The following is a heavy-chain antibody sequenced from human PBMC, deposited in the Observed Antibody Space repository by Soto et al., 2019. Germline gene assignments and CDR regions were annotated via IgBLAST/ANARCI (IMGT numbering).Heavy chain of an antibody. V-gene: IGHV3-7*01. CDR2: INEDGSEK. Sequence: EGQLVESGGGLVQPGGSLRLSCAASGLTFSTYWMSWVRQAPGKGPEWVANINEDGSEKYFVDSVKGRFTISRDNSKKGFDFEMNSLRAGDTAVDYCARDNGNPKGRFDPWGQGTLVTVSS. J-gene: IGHJ5*02. CDR3: ARDNGNPKGRFDP. D-gene: IGHD2-8*01. CDR1: GLTFSTYW.